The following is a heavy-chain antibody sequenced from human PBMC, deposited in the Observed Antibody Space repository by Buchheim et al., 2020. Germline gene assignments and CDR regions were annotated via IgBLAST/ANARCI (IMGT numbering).Heavy chain of an antibody. D-gene: IGHD6-19*01. CDR3: ARDPPNSGWALDY. V-gene: IGHV3-33*01. CDR2: IWYDGSEK. J-gene: IGHJ4*02. CDR1: GFAFNTHA. Sequence: QVQLVESGGGVVQPGESLRLFCAASGFAFNTHAMHWVRQAPGKGLEWVAFIWYDGSEKHYIDSVKGRFSISRDNSKNTLYLEMNSLRGEDTAVYYCARDPPNSGWALDYWGQGTL.